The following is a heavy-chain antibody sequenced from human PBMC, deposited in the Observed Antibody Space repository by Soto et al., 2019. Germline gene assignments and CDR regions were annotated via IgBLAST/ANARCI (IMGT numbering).Heavy chain of an antibody. V-gene: IGHV1-69*13. CDR3: ARDPSRPYRYERDYYYGMDV. CDR1: GGTFSSYA. J-gene: IGHJ6*02. D-gene: IGHD1-26*01. CDR2: IIPIFGTA. Sequence: SVKVSCKASGGTFSSYAISWVRQAPGQGLEWMGGIIPIFGTANYAQKFQGRVTITADESTSTAYMELSSLRSEDTAVYYCARDPSRPYRYERDYYYGMDVWGQGTTVTSP.